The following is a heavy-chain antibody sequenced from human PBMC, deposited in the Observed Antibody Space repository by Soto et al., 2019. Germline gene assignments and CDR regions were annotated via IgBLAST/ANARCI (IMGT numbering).Heavy chain of an antibody. D-gene: IGHD6-19*01. CDR3: ARDSRAVAGTLNY. CDR1: GFTFSSYG. J-gene: IGHJ4*02. V-gene: IGHV3-33*01. Sequence: PGGSLRLSCAASGFTFSSYGMHWVRQAPGKGLEWVAVIWYDGSNKYYADSVKGRFTISRDNSKNTLYLQMNSLRAEDTAVYYCARDSRAVAGTLNYWGQGTLVTVSS. CDR2: IWYDGSNK.